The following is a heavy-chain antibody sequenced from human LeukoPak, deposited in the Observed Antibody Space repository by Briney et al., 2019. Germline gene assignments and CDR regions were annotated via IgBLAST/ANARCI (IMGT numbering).Heavy chain of an antibody. J-gene: IGHJ5*02. CDR1: GYSISSGYY. V-gene: IGHV4-38-2*01. D-gene: IGHD5-24*01. CDR3: ARLRDLYNCFDP. CDR2: IYHSGST. Sequence: SETLSLTCAVSGYSISSGYYWGWIRQPPGKGLEWIGSIYHSGSTYYNPSLKSRVTISIDTSKNQFSLNLSSVTAADTAIYYCARLRDLYNCFDPWGQGTLVTVSS.